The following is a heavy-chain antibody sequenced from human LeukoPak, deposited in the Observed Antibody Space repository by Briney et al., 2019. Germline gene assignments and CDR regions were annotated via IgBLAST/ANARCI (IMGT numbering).Heavy chain of an antibody. CDR2: IYYSGST. V-gene: IGHV4-59*11. CDR1: GGSISSHY. CDR3: ARDPRGSWYINWFDP. Sequence: SETLSLTCTVSGGSISSHYWSWIRQPSGKGLEWIGYIYYSGSTNYNPSLKSRVTISVDTSKNQFSLKLSSVTAADTAVYYCARDPRGSWYINWFDPWGQGTLVAVSS. J-gene: IGHJ5*02. D-gene: IGHD6-13*01.